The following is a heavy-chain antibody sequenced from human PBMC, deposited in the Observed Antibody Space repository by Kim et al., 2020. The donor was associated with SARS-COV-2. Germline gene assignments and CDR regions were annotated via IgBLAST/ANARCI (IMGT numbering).Heavy chain of an antibody. Sequence: GGSLRLSCAASGFTFSSYAMSWVRQAPGKGLEWVSAISGSGGSTYYADSVKGRFTISRDNSKNTLYLQMNSLRAEDTAVYYCAKDTVRMAGYSSSWSDPFDIWGQGTMVTVSS. CDR2: ISGSGGST. CDR1: GFTFSSYA. D-gene: IGHD6-13*01. CDR3: AKDTVRMAGYSSSWSDPFDI. V-gene: IGHV3-23*01. J-gene: IGHJ3*02.